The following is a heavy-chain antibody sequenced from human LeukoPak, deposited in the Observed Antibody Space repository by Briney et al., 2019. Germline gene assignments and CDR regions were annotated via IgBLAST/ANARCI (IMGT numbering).Heavy chain of an antibody. Sequence: SGTLSLTCAVSGGSISSSNWWSWVRQPPGKGLEWIGEIYHSGSTDYNPSLKSRVTISVDTSKNQFSLKLSSVTAADTAVYYCARVKRGYCSGGSCYSLYYYYYGMDVWGQGTTVTVSS. CDR3: ARVKRGYCSGGSCYSLYYYYYGMDV. J-gene: IGHJ6*02. D-gene: IGHD2-15*01. V-gene: IGHV4-4*02. CDR2: IYHSGST. CDR1: GGSISSSNW.